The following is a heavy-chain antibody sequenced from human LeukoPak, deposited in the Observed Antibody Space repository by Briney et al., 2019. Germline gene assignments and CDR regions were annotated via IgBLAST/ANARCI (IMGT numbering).Heavy chain of an antibody. CDR2: IYYSGST. CDR1: GGSISSYY. J-gene: IGHJ6*03. CDR3: ARYGEKYYDYVWGSYRPKGYYYYMDV. D-gene: IGHD3-16*02. V-gene: IGHV4-59*01. Sequence: SETLSLTCTVSGGSISSYYWSWIRQPPGKGLEWIGYIYYSGSTNYNPSLKSRVTVSVDTSKNQFSLKLSSVTAADTAVYYCARYGEKYYDYVWGSYRPKGYYYYMDVWGKGTTVTVSS.